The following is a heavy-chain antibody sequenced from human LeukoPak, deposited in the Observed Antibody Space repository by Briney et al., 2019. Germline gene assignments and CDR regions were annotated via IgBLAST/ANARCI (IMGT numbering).Heavy chain of an antibody. CDR1: GGSISSYY. CDR3: ARDHGDFVQHD. Sequence: PSETLSLTSTVSGGSISSYYWSWIRQPPGKGLEWIGYIYYSGSTNYNPSLKSRVTISVDTSRNQFSLKLSSVTAADTAVYYCARDHGDFVQHDWGQGTLVTVSS. D-gene: IGHD4-17*01. CDR2: IYYSGST. V-gene: IGHV4-59*01. J-gene: IGHJ4*02.